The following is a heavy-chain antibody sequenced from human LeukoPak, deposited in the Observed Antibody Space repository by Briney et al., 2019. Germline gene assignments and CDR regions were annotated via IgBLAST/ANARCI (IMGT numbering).Heavy chain of an antibody. CDR2: IYYSGST. Sequence: SETLSLTCTVSGGSVSSSSYYWGWIRQPPGKGLEWIGSIYYSGSTYYNPSLKSRVTISVDASKNQFSLKLSSVTAADTAVYYCARDPAPWAVAGTRPDPWGQGTLVTVSS. CDR1: GGSVSSSSYY. V-gene: IGHV4-39*02. D-gene: IGHD6-19*01. J-gene: IGHJ5*02. CDR3: ARDPAPWAVAGTRPDP.